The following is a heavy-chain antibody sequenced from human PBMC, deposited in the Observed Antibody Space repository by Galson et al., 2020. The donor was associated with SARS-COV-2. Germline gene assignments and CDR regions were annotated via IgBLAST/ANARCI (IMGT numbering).Heavy chain of an antibody. CDR3: ARLRGGYTDGYGY. J-gene: IGHJ4*02. CDR1: GNSFSSYW. Sequence: GESLKISCKGPGNSFSSYWIGWVRQMPGKGLEWMGIISPGDSDTKYSPSFQGQATISADKSTSTAYLRWSSLKASDTAMYYCARLRGGYTDGYGYWGQGTLVTVSS. V-gene: IGHV5-51*01. D-gene: IGHD5-18*01. CDR2: ISPGDSDT.